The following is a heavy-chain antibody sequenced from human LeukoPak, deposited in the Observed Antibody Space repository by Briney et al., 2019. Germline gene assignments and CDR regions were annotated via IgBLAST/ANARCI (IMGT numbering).Heavy chain of an antibody. CDR3: ARRSSGYYYFDY. D-gene: IGHD3-22*01. J-gene: IGHJ4*02. CDR1: GGSISSNY. V-gene: IGHV4-59*01. CDR2: IYYSGST. Sequence: SETLSLTCTVSGGSISSNYWSWLRQPPGKGLEWIGYIYYSGSTNYNPSLKSRVTISVDTSKNQFSLKLRSVTAADTAVYYCARRSSGYYYFDYWGQGTLVTVSS.